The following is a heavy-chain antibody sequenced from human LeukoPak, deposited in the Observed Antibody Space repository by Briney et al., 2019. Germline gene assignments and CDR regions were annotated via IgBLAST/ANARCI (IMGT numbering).Heavy chain of an antibody. J-gene: IGHJ4*02. Sequence: GRSLRLSCAASGFTFSSYGMHWVRQAPGKGLEWVAVISYDGSNKYYADSVKGRFTISRDNSKNTLYPQMNSLRAEDTAVYYCAKDTAYYDFWSGYYLYWGQGTLVTVSS. CDR3: AKDTAYYDFWSGYYLY. V-gene: IGHV3-30*18. CDR1: GFTFSSYG. D-gene: IGHD3-3*01. CDR2: ISYDGSNK.